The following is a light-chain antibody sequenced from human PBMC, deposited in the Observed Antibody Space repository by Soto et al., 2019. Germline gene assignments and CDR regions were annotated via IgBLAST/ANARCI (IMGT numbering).Light chain of an antibody. CDR1: SGHSSYI. Sequence: QAVVTQSSSASASLGSSVKLTCTLSSGHSSYIITWHQQQPGKAPRYLMKLEGSGSYNKGSGVPDRFSGSSSGADRYLTISNLQFEDEADYYCETWDSNNWVFGGGTKLTVL. V-gene: IGLV4-60*02. J-gene: IGLJ3*02. CDR2: LEGSGSY. CDR3: ETWDSNNWV.